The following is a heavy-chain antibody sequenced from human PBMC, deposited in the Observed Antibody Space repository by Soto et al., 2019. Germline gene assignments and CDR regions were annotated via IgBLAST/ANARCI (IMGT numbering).Heavy chain of an antibody. V-gene: IGHV4-34*01. J-gene: IGHJ5*02. CDR1: GGSFSGYY. CDR3: ARVRGWLDP. CDR2: IDHSGYT. Sequence: SETLSLTCAVYGGSFSGYYWNWIRQPPGKGLEWIGEIDHSGYTNYNPSLKSRVTISVDTSKNQFSLRLTSVTAADTAVYYCARVRGWLDPWGQGTLVTVSS. D-gene: IGHD3-3*01.